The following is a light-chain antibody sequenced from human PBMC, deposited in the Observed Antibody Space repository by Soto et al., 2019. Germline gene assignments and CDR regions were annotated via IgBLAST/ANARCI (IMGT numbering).Light chain of an antibody. J-gene: IGKJ1*01. Sequence: DIVMTQSPESLAVSLGERATINCKSSQSVLYSSNNKNYLAWYQQKPGQPPKLLIYWASTRESGVPDRFSGSGSGTDFTLTISSLQAEDVAVYYCQQYYGPQGTFGQGTKVEIK. CDR3: QQYYGPQGT. V-gene: IGKV4-1*01. CDR2: WAS. CDR1: QSVLYSSNNKNY.